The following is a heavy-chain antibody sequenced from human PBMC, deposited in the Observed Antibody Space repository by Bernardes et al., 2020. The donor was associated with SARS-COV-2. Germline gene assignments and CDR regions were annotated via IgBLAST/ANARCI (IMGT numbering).Heavy chain of an antibody. CDR1: GFTFSSYC. J-gene: IGHJ4*02. Sequence: GGSLRLSCAASGFTFSSYCMSWVRQAPGKGLEWVANIKQDGSEKYYVDSVKGRFTISRDNAKNSLYLQMNSLRAEDTAVYFCARFRVYYDSSGYYYVLDYWGQGTLVTVSS. CDR3: ARFRVYYDSSGYYYVLDY. V-gene: IGHV3-7*03. D-gene: IGHD3-22*01. CDR2: IKQDGSEK.